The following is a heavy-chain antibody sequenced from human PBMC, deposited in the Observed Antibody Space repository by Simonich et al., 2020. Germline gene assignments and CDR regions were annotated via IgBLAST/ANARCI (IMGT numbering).Heavy chain of an antibody. CDR2: ISSSSSTI. Sequence: EVQLVESGGGLVQPGGSLRLSCAASGFTFSSYSMNWVRQAPGKGLEWVSYISSSSSTIYYEDAVKGRFTISRDNAKNSLYLQMNSLRAEDTAVYYCARDSSYYAFDIWGQGTMVTVSS. CDR3: ARDSSYYAFDI. V-gene: IGHV3-48*01. CDR1: GFTFSSYS. D-gene: IGHD5-12*01. J-gene: IGHJ3*02.